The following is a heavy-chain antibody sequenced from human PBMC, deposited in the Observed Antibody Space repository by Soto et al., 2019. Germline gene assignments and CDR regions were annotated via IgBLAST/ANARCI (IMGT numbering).Heavy chain of an antibody. CDR3: TTLVVVAGDWDY. V-gene: IGHV3-15*07. D-gene: IGHD2-15*01. CDR2: IKSKTDGGTT. CDR1: GFTFSNAW. J-gene: IGHJ4*02. Sequence: EVQLVESGGGLVKPGGSLRLSCAASGFTFSNAWMNWVRQAPGKGLEWVGRIKSKTDGGTTDYAAPVKGRFTISRDDSTNTLYLQMNSLKTEDTAVYYCTTLVVVAGDWDYWGQGTLVTVSS.